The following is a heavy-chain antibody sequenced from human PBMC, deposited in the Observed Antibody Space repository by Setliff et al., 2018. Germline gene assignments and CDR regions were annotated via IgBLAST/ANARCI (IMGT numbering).Heavy chain of an antibody. CDR3: ARLWGPFEVAYFDH. CDR1: GITFINAW. V-gene: IGHV3-49*04. D-gene: IGHD3-16*01. Sequence: PGGSLRLSCSVSGITFINAWMTWVRQAPGKGLEWVGSIRSMPYGGTAEYAASVKGRFTISRDDSKSIAYLQMNTLRTEDTAVYFCARLWGPFEVAYFDHWGQGTLVTVSS. J-gene: IGHJ4*02. CDR2: IRSMPYGGTA.